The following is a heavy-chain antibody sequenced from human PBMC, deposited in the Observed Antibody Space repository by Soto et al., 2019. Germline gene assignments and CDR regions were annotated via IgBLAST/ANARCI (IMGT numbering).Heavy chain of an antibody. CDR3: ARGRGGAYDAFDI. CDR2: IYYSGTT. V-gene: IGHV4-59*01. CDR1: GGSMSPYF. D-gene: IGHD1-26*01. Sequence: QVQLRESGPRLVKPSETLSLTCTVSGGSMSPYFWSWIRQSPGKGLEWIGYIYYSGTTNYNPSFKSRVTTLRDTSKNQFSLKLVSLTAADTAFYYCARGRGGAYDAFDIWGPGALVTVSS. J-gene: IGHJ3*02.